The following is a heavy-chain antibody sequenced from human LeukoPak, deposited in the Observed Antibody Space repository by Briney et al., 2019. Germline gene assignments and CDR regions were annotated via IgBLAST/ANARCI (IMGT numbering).Heavy chain of an antibody. J-gene: IGHJ6*03. D-gene: IGHD6-19*01. V-gene: IGHV4-4*07. Sequence: PSETLSLTCTVSGGSISSYYWSWIRQPAGKGLEWIGRIYTSGSTNYNPSLKSRVTMSVDTSKNQFSLKLSSVTAADTAVYYCARMRAGTLLLDYYYYMDVRGKGTTVTVSS. CDR1: GGSISSYY. CDR3: ARMRAGTLLLDYYYYMDV. CDR2: IYTSGST.